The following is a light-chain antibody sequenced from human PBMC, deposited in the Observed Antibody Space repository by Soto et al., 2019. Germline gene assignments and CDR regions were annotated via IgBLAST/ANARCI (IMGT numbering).Light chain of an antibody. V-gene: IGKV1-5*01. Sequence: IKMSQSASTLSASIGDRVTITCRASQSISSWLAWYQQKPGKAPKLLIYDASSLESGVPSRFSGSGSGTEFTLTISSLQPEDFATYYCLQYKNSPITFGQRTRLAIK. CDR3: LQYKNSPIT. CDR1: QSISSW. CDR2: DAS. J-gene: IGKJ5*01.